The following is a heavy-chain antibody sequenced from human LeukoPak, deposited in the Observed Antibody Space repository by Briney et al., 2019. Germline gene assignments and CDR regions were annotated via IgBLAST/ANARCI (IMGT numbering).Heavy chain of an antibody. J-gene: IGHJ4*02. Sequence: ASVKVSCKTSGYTFTTYAISWVRQAPGQGLEWMGWINTNTGNPTYAQGFFTGRYVFSLDTSVNTAYLQITGLKADDTAVYYCGRDPKLGIRGYTYGYIDFWGQGTLVIV. CDR1: GYTFTTYA. V-gene: IGHV7-4-1*02. CDR2: INTNTGNP. CDR3: GRDPKLGIRGYTYGYIDF. D-gene: IGHD5-18*01.